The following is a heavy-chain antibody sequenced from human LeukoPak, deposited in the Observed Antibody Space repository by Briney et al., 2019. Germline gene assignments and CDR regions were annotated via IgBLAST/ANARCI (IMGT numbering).Heavy chain of an antibody. CDR1: GASITGYY. J-gene: IGHJ1*01. CDR3: ASEVVTSIEYFQH. CDR2: VYYSGST. D-gene: IGHD2-21*02. V-gene: IGHV4-59*01. Sequence: PSETLSLTCTVSGASITGYYWSWIRQPPGKALEWIGYVYYSGSTNYNPSLKSRVTISVDTSKNQFSLKLRSVTAADTAVYYCASEVVTSIEYFQHWGQGTLVTVSS.